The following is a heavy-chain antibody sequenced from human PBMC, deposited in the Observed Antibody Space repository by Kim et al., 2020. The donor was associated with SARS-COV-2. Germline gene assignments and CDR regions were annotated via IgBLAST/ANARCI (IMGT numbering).Heavy chain of an antibody. D-gene: IGHD2-15*01. CDR1: GFTFRKYA. J-gene: IGHJ4*02. CDR2: ISGSGATT. V-gene: IGHV3-23*01. CDR3: AKEECSGGACSHFDY. Sequence: GGSLRLSCAASGFTFRKYAMSWVRQAPGKGLEWVSAISGSGATTDYADSVKGRVTISRDNAKNTLYLQINSLRAEDTALYYCAKEECSGGACSHFDYWGPGTLVTVSS.